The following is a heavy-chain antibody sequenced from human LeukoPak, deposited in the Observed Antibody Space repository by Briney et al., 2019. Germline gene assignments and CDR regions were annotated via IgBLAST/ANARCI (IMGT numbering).Heavy chain of an antibody. J-gene: IGHJ4*02. V-gene: IGHV1-3*01. CDR1: GYTFTSYA. CDR2: INAGNGNT. Sequence: ASVKVPCKASGYTFTSYAMHWVRQAPGQRLEWMGWINAGNGNTKYSQKFQGRVTITRDTSASTAYMELSSLRSEDTAVYYCARVSGYSSSWYYFDYWGQGTLVTVSS. D-gene: IGHD6-13*01. CDR3: ARVSGYSSSWYYFDY.